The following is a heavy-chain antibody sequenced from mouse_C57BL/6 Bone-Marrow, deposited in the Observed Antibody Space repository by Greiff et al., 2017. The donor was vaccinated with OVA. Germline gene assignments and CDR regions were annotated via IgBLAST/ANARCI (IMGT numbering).Heavy chain of an antibody. CDR1: GFNIKDDY. CDR2: IDPENGDT. J-gene: IGHJ3*01. V-gene: IGHV14-4*01. CDR3: TFYGYYFAY. D-gene: IGHD2-3*01. Sequence: VHVKQSGAELVRPGASVKLSCTASGFNIKDDYMHWVKQRPEQGLEWIGWIDPENGDTEYASKFQGKATITADTSSNTAYLQLSSLTSEYTAVYYCTFYGYYFAYWGQGTLVTVSA.